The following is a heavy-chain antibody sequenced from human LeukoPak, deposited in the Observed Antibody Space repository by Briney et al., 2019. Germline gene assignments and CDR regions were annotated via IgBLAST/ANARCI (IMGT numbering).Heavy chain of an antibody. V-gene: IGHV4-30-4*08. Sequence: LRLSCAASGFTFSNYGMHWVRQAPGKGLEWIGYIYYSGSTDYNPSLKSRVTISVDTSKNQFSLKLSSVTAADTAVYYCARGKSKFDYWGQGTLVTVSS. J-gene: IGHJ4*02. CDR2: IYYSGST. CDR3: ARGKSKFDY. CDR1: GFTFSNYG.